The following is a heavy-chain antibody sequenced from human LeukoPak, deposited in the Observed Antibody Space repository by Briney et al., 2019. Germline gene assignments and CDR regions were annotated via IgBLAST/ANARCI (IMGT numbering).Heavy chain of an antibody. D-gene: IGHD3-16*01. V-gene: IGHV4-39*01. CDR2: IYYSGST. Sequence: SETLSLTCAVNGGFFSNYYWGWIRRPPGKGLEWIGSIYYSGSTYYNPSLKSRVTVSVDTSKNQFSLILSSVTAADTAVYYCVRGSTLRHYQYWGQGTLVTVSS. CDR3: VRGSTLRHYQY. CDR1: GGFFSNYY. J-gene: IGHJ4*02.